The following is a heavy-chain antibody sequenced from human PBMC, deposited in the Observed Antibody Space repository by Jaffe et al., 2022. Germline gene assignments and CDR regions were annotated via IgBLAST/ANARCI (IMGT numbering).Heavy chain of an antibody. V-gene: IGHV3-23*01. CDR2: VSGGGGST. CDR3: AKSASGWYNFDY. J-gene: IGHJ4*02. CDR1: GFTFSNYA. Sequence: EVQLLESGGGLVQPGGSLRLSCAASGFTFSNYAMSWGRQGPGKGLEWVSTVSGGGGSTYYADSVKGRFTISRDNSKNTLYLQMNSLRAEDTAIYYCAKSASGWYNFDYWGQGTLVTVSS. D-gene: IGHD6-19*01.